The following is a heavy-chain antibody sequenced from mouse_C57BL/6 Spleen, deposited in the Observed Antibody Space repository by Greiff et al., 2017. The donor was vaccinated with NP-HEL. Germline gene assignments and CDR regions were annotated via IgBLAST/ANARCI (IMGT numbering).Heavy chain of an antibody. CDR1: GYTFTSYG. CDR2: IYPRSGNT. CDR3: ARAGDRAMDY. D-gene: IGHD3-1*01. Sequence: VKLMESGAELARPGASVKLSCKASGYTFTSYGISWVKQRTGQGLEWIGEIYPRSGNTYYNEKFKGKATLTADKSSSTAYMELRSLTSEDSAVYFCARAGDRAMDYWGQGTSVTVSS. J-gene: IGHJ4*01. V-gene: IGHV1-81*01.